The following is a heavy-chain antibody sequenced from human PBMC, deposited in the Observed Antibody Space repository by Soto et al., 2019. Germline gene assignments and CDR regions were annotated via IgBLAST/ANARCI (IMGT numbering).Heavy chain of an antibody. CDR1: GYSFTSYW. V-gene: IGHV5-10-1*01. D-gene: IGHD3-3*01. CDR3: ATISPTHGMDV. CDR2: IDPSDSYT. J-gene: IGHJ6*02. Sequence: GESLKISCKGSGYSFTSYWISWVRQMPGKGLEWMGRIDPSDSYTNYSPSFQVHVTTSADKSISTAYLQWSSLKTSDTAMYYCATISPTHGMDVLGQGTTVTVSS.